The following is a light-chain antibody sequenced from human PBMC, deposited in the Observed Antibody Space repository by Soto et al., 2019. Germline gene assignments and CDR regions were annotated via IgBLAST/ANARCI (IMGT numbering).Light chain of an antibody. CDR1: QSITSTY. J-gene: IGKJ3*01. CDR3: HQYSSSPPFT. Sequence: EIVLTQSPGTLSLSPGERATLSCRASQSITSTYLAWYQQKPGQAPRLLIYGASSRASGIPDRFSGSGSGTDFTLTISRLEPEDFAVYYCHQYSSSPPFTFGPGTKVDIK. V-gene: IGKV3-20*01. CDR2: GAS.